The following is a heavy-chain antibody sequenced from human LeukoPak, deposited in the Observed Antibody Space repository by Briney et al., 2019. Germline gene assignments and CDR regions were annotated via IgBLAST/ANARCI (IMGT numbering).Heavy chain of an antibody. V-gene: IGHV3-11*04. CDR3: AREGCTNGVCYTAPFDY. CDR2: ISSSGSTI. J-gene: IGHJ4*02. Sequence: SGGSLRLSCAASGFTFSDYYMSWIRQAPGKGLEWVSYISSSGSTIYYADSVKGRFTISRDNAKNSLYLQMNSLRAEDTAVYYCAREGCTNGVCYTAPFDYWGQGTLVTVSS. CDR1: GFTFSDYY. D-gene: IGHD2-8*01.